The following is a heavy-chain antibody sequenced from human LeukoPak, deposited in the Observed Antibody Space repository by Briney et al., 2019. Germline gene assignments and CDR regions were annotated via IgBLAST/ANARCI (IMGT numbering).Heavy chain of an antibody. D-gene: IGHD1-1*01. CDR1: GFTFSSYG. CDR3: ARVAIRTAGTRGWFYP. CDR2: IKQDGSEK. Sequence: LGGSLRLSCAASGFTFSSYGMSWVRQAPGKGLEWVANIKQDGSEKYYVDSVKGRFTISRDNAKNSLYLQMNSLRAEDTAVYYCARVAIRTAGTRGWFYPWGQGTLVTASS. V-gene: IGHV3-7*01. J-gene: IGHJ5*02.